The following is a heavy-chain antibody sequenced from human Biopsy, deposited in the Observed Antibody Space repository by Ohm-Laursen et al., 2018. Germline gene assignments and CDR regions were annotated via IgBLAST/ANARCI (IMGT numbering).Heavy chain of an antibody. D-gene: IGHD2-15*01. J-gene: IGHJ4*02. CDR2: ISGSSTYI. CDR1: GVTLSGYK. V-gene: IGHV3-21*01. CDR3: ARAYPPPGRRLVVVAGDFDC. Sequence: SLRLSCAAPGVTLSGYKMNWVRQAPGKGLEWVSSISGSSTYIYYADSVKGRFTISRDNAKNSLSLQMNSLRAGDTAVYYCARAYPPPGRRLVVVAGDFDCWGQGTRVTVSS.